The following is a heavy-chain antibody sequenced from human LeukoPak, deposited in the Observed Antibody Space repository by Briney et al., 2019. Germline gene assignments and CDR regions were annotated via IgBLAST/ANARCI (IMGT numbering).Heavy chain of an antibody. J-gene: IGHJ3*02. V-gene: IGHV3-7*01. CDR3: ARHRSGGSQDDAFDI. Sequence: GGSLRLSCAASGFTFGSYEMSWVRQAPGKGLEWVADIKQDGSEKYYVDSVKGRFTISRQNAKNSLFLQMNSLRAEDTAVYYCARHRSGGSQDDAFDIWGQGTMVTVSS. CDR1: GFTFGSYE. D-gene: IGHD2-15*01. CDR2: IKQDGSEK.